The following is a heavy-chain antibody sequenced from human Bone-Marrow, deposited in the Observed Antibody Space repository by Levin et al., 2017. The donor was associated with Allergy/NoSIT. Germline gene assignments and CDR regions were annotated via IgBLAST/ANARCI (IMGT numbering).Heavy chain of an antibody. CDR3: AKDRDFYGSGSLGN. J-gene: IGHJ4*02. Sequence: GESLKISCAASGFTFSNYAMSWVRQAPGKGLEWVSGISGSGDSTYDGDSVKGRFTISRDNSKNSLYLQMNSLRAEDTAVYYCAKDRDFYGSGSLGNWGQGTLVTVSS. CDR1: GFTFSNYA. D-gene: IGHD3-10*01. CDR2: ISGSGDST. V-gene: IGHV3-23*01.